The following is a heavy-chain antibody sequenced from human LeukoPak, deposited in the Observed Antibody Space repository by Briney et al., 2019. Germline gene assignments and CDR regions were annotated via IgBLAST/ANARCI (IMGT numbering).Heavy chain of an antibody. V-gene: IGHV4-59*01. CDR3: ARDSGGNSGVDY. CDR1: GGSISSYY. J-gene: IGHJ4*02. D-gene: IGHD4-23*01. Sequence: SETLSLTCTVSGGSISSYYWSWIRQPPGKGLEWIGYIYYSGSTNYNPSLKSRVTITVDTSKNQFSLKLSSVTAADTAVYYCARDSGGNSGVDYWGQGTLVTVSS. CDR2: IYYSGST.